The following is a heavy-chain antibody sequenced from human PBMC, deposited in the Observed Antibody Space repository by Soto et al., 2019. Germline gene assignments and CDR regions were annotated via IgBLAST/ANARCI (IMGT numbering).Heavy chain of an antibody. CDR1: GFSLSTSGVG. Sequence: GSGPTLVNPTQTLTLTCTFSGFSLSTSGVGVGWIRQPPEKALEWLALIYWNDDKRYSPSLKSRLTITKDTSKNQVVLTMTNMDPVDTATYCCALMRNDSPQSSYYGMDVWGQGTTVTVSS. J-gene: IGHJ6*02. D-gene: IGHD2-15*01. CDR3: ALMRNDSPQSSYYGMDV. CDR2: IYWNDDK. V-gene: IGHV2-5*01.